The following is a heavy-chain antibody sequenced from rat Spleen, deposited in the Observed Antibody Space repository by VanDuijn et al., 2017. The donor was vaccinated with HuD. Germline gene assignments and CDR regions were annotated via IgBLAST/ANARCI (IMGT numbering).Heavy chain of an antibody. Sequence: QVQLKESGPGLVQPSQISSLTCTVSGFSLTSYHVSWVRQTPGKGLEWMGVIWTGGSTAYNLVLKCRLSINRDTSKSQVFLKMNSLQTEDTATYYCARDLYGGYTDYWGQGVMVTVSS. CDR1: GFSLTSYH. J-gene: IGHJ2*01. D-gene: IGHD1-11*01. CDR2: IWTGGST. V-gene: IGHV2-43*01. CDR3: ARDLYGGYTDY.